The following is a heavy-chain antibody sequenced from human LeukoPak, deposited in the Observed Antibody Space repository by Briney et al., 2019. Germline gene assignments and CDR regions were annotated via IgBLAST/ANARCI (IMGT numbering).Heavy chain of an antibody. Sequence: SETLSLTCTVSGGSISSSSYYWGWIRQPPGKGLEWIGSIYYSGSTYYNPSLKSRVTISVDTSKKQFSLKLSSVTAADTAVYYCARHVNQDIVVVPAAIEDYWGQGTLVTVSS. J-gene: IGHJ4*02. D-gene: IGHD2-2*01. CDR1: GGSISSSSYY. CDR2: IYYSGST. V-gene: IGHV4-39*01. CDR3: ARHVNQDIVVVPAAIEDY.